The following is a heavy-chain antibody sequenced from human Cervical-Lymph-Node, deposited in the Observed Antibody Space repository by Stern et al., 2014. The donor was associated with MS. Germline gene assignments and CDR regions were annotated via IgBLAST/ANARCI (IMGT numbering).Heavy chain of an antibody. D-gene: IGHD3-16*01. Sequence: QVQLVESGGGVVQPGRSLRLSCAASGFTFSSYGMHWVRQAPGKGLEWVTVIWHDGSIKQYADSVMGRFPISQDNDRSTLHLQMNSLRAEDTAVYYCARGGLWGAYAPMDVWGQGTTVTVSS. CDR2: IWHDGSIK. CDR3: ARGGLWGAYAPMDV. V-gene: IGHV3-33*01. J-gene: IGHJ6*02. CDR1: GFTFSSYG.